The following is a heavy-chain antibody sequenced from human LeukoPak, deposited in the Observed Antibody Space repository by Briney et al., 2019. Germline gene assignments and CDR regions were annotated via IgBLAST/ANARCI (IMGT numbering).Heavy chain of an antibody. CDR2: ISYDGSNK. D-gene: IGHD3-22*01. Sequence: GGSLRLSCAAYGFTFSSYGMHWVRQAPGKGLEWVAVISYDGSNKYYTDSVKGRFTISRDNSKNTLYLQMNSLRAEDTAVYYCAKDLDSDRLSNYDSLGLLDYWGQGTLVTVSS. J-gene: IGHJ4*02. CDR3: AKDLDSDRLSNYDSLGLLDY. V-gene: IGHV3-30*18. CDR1: GFTFSSYG.